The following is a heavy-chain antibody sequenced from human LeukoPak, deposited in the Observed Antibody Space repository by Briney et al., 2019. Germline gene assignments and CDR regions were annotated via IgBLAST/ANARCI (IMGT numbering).Heavy chain of an antibody. Sequence: PGGSLRLSCAASGFTFSSYSMNWVRQAPGKGPEWVSCISASGSYRHYADSVKGRFTISRDSAKNSVYLLMNSLRAEDTAVYYSAREADSSGYADAFDIWGQGTMVTVSS. CDR1: GFTFSSYS. J-gene: IGHJ3*02. CDR2: ISASGSYR. D-gene: IGHD3-22*01. CDR3: AREADSSGYADAFDI. V-gene: IGHV3-21*01.